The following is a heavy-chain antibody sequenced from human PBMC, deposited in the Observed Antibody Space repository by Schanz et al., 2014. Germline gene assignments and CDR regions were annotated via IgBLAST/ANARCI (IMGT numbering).Heavy chain of an antibody. CDR1: GFTFSVYW. D-gene: IGHD4-17*01. CDR2: ISGDGTTT. J-gene: IGHJ3*01. CDR3: TRDRGALINHNDALDL. Sequence: EVQLVESGGGLVQPGGSLRLSCAASGFTFSVYWMHWVRQPPGEGLVSVSRISGDGTTTSYADSVKGRFTISRDNSKXXXXLQMNSLRSEDXXXYYCTRDRGALINHNDALDLWGQGTMVSVSS. V-gene: IGHV3-74*01.